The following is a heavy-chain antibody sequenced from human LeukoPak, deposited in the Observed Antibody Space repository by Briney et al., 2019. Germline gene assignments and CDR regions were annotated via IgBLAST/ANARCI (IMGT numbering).Heavy chain of an antibody. CDR1: GGTFSSYA. V-gene: IGHV1-8*02. CDR2: MNPNSGNT. J-gene: IGHJ6*02. CDR3: ARFNMAGYYPHYYYYGMDV. D-gene: IGHD3-3*01. Sequence: APVKVSCKASGGTFSSYAISWVRQATGQGLEWMGWMNPNSGNTDYAQKFQGRVTMTRNTSISTAYMELSSLRSEDTAVYYCARFNMAGYYPHYYYYGMDVWGQGTTVTVSS.